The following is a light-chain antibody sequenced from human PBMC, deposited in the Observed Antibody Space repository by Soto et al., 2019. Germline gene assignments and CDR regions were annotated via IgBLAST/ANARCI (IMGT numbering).Light chain of an antibody. CDR1: QSVNSRY. V-gene: IGKV3-20*01. J-gene: IGKJ2*01. Sequence: EIVLTQSPGTLSLPPGERATLSCRASQSVNSRYLAWYQQKPGQAPRLLIYVASSRATGIPDRFSGGGSGTDFTLTISRLEPEAFAVYYCQQYGSSPYTFGQGTKLEIK. CDR3: QQYGSSPYT. CDR2: VAS.